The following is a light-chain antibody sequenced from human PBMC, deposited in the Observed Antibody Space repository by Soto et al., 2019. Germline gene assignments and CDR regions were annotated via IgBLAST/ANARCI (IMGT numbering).Light chain of an antibody. CDR3: AAWDDSLIGPV. CDR1: SSNIGGNT. V-gene: IGLV1-44*01. J-gene: IGLJ2*01. Sequence: QSVLTQPPSASGTPGQRVTISCSGSSSNIGGNTVNWYQQFPGAAPKLLIYSSSLRPSGVPDRFSGSKSGTSASLAISGLQSEDEADYYCAAWDDSLIGPVFGGGTKVTVL. CDR2: SSS.